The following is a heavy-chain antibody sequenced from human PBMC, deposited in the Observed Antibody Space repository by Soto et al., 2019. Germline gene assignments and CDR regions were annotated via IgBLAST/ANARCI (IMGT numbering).Heavy chain of an antibody. CDR3: ARPRGGGYNLNYYYYYGMDV. CDR2: IYYSGST. CDR1: GGSISSSSYY. J-gene: IGHJ6*01. Sequence: PSETLSLTCTVSGGSISSSSYYWGWIRQPPGKGLEWIGSIYYSGSTYYNPSLKSRVTISVDTSKNQFSLKLSSVTAADTAVCYCARPRGGGYNLNYYYYYGMDVWGQGTKVT. D-gene: IGHD5-12*01. V-gene: IGHV4-39*01.